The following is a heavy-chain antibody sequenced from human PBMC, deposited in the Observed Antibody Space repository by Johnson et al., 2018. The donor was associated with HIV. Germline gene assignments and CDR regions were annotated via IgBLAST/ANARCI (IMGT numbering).Heavy chain of an antibody. J-gene: IGHJ3*02. CDR3: ARGDNAAAGDAFDI. Sequence: VQLVESGGGLVQPGGSLRLSCAASGFTLTTHWMHWVRQAPGKGLVWVSRINRDGSTTDYADSVTGRFTISRDNAKNTVYLQMNRLRAEDTAVYFCARGDNAAAGDAFDIWGQGTMVTVSS. D-gene: IGHD6-13*01. V-gene: IGHV3-74*01. CDR1: GFTLTTHW. CDR2: INRDGSTT.